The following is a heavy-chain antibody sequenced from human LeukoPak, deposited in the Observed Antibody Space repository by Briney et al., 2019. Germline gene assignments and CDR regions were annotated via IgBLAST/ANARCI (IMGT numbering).Heavy chain of an antibody. D-gene: IGHD2-8*01. Sequence: GGSLRLSCAASGFTFSNYLMHWVRHAPGKGLVWVSRINSDESNTNSYADSVKGRFTISRDNAKNTLYPQMNSLRAEDTAVYFCGRGGNGIDIWGQGTTVIVSS. CDR1: GFTFSNYL. J-gene: IGHJ3*02. CDR2: INSDESNT. V-gene: IGHV3-74*01. CDR3: GRGGNGIDI.